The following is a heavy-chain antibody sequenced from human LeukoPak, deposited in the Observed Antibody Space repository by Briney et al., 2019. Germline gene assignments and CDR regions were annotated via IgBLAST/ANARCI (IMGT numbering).Heavy chain of an antibody. CDR2: ISSSSSYI. Sequence: GGSLSLSCAASGFTFSSYSMNWVRQAPGKGLEWVSSISSSSSYIYYADSVKGRFTISRDNAKNSLYLQMNSLRAEDTAVYYCARLMSQRYYDSSGYYLRADWFDPWGQGTLVTVSS. J-gene: IGHJ5*02. CDR1: GFTFSSYS. V-gene: IGHV3-21*01. CDR3: ARLMSQRYYDSSGYYLRADWFDP. D-gene: IGHD3-22*01.